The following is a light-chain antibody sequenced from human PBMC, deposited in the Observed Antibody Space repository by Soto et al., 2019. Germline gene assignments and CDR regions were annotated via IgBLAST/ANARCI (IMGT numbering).Light chain of an antibody. CDR3: HQYHTYLWT. CDR1: QGIGET. V-gene: IGKV1-5*03. Sequence: MRQSPATLSVSPGEGATLSCVASQGIGETLAWYQNKPGKAPQLLIYKASTLRSGVPSRSRGSESGTEFTLTINGLKPDDFATYFCHQYHTYLWTFGQGTKVDI. CDR2: KAS. J-gene: IGKJ1*01.